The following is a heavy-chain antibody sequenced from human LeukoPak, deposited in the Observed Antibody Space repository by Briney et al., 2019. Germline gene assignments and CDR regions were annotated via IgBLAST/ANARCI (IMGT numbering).Heavy chain of an antibody. CDR2: IFYSGAA. CDR3: ARRIANRNWFDP. Sequence: GSLRLSCAASGFTFSSYWMSWVRQPPGKGLEWIGSIFYSGAAHCNPSLKSRVTISVDTSNNQFSLMLSSVTAADTAVYYCARRIANRNWFDPWGQGTLVTVSS. J-gene: IGHJ5*02. V-gene: IGHV4-39*01. D-gene: IGHD1/OR15-1a*01. CDR1: GFTFSSYW.